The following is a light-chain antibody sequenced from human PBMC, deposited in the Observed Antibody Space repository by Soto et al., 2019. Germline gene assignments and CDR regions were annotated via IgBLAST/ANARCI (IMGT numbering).Light chain of an antibody. Sequence: AIRMTQSPSSLSASTGDRVTITCRASQGISSYLAWYQQKPGKAPKLLIYAASTLQSGVPSRFSGSGSGTDFTLTISCLQSEDFAPYYCQQYYSYPWTFGQGTTVEIK. CDR3: QQYYSYPWT. CDR2: AAS. V-gene: IGKV1-8*01. J-gene: IGKJ1*01. CDR1: QGISSY.